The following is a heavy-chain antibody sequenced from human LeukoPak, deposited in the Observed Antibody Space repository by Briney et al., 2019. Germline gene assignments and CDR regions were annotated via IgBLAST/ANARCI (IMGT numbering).Heavy chain of an antibody. Sequence: PGGSLRLSCAASGFTFNSYAMHWVRQAPGKGLEWVAVISSDGSNNYYADSVKGRFTISRDNSKNTLYLQVNSLRPEDTAVYYCARDRYSSGWYGDFDCWGQGTLVTVSS. D-gene: IGHD6-19*01. CDR1: GFTFNSYA. CDR2: ISSDGSNN. V-gene: IGHV3-30*04. J-gene: IGHJ4*02. CDR3: ARDRYSSGWYGDFDC.